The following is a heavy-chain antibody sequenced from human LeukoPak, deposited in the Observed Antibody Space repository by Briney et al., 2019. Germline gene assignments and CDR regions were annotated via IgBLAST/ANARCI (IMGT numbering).Heavy chain of an antibody. D-gene: IGHD2-2*01. V-gene: IGHV3-30*01. J-gene: IGHJ3*02. Sequence: GGSLRFSCAASGFTFSSYAMHWVRQAPGKGLEWVAVISYDGSNKYYADSVKGRFTISRDNSKNTLYLQMNSLRAEDTAVYYCARYCSSTSCYIDAFDIWGQGTMVTVSS. CDR1: GFTFSSYA. CDR3: ARYCSSTSCYIDAFDI. CDR2: ISYDGSNK.